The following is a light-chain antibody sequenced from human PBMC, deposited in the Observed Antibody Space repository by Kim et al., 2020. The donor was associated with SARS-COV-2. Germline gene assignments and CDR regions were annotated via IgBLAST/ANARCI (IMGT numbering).Light chain of an antibody. Sequence: SVGNKLAWYQPQPGQAPRLLIYGASTRATGIPARFSGSGSGTEFTLIISSLQFEDFAVYFCQQYDDWRTFGQGTKVEIK. J-gene: IGKJ2*01. CDR2: GAS. V-gene: IGKV3-15*01. CDR1: SVGNK. CDR3: QQYDDWRT.